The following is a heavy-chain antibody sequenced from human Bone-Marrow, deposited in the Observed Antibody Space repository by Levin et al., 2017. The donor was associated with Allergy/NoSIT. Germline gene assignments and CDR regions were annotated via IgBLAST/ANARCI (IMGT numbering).Heavy chain of an antibody. J-gene: IGHJ6*02. Sequence: GESLKISCKASGYTLNRYEINWVRQATGQGLEWVAWMNPKSGDSGSAQEFQGRVTMTSSIGLNTAYMELSGLKSEDTAVYYCATLVVPAQYYDYHGMTVWGQGTTVTVS. D-gene: IGHD2-2*01. CDR2: MNPKSGDS. CDR3: ATLVVPAQYYDYHGMTV. V-gene: IGHV1-8*01. CDR1: GYTLNRYE.